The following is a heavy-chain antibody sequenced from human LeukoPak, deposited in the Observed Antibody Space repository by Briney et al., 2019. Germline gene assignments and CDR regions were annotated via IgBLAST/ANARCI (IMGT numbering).Heavy chain of an antibody. Sequence: PGGSLSLSCAASGFSFISYSINWVRQAPGKGLEWVSYISGDGNAKHYTDSVKGRFTISRDNAKNALYLQMNSLRAEDTAVYFCARDYVYAFDYWGQGTLVTVSS. V-gene: IGHV3-48*01. CDR2: ISGDGNAK. CDR1: GFSFISYS. J-gene: IGHJ4*02. D-gene: IGHD2/OR15-2a*01. CDR3: ARDYVYAFDY.